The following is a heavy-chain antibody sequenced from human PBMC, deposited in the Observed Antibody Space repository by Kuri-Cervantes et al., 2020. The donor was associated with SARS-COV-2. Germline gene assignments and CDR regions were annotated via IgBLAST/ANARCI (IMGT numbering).Heavy chain of an antibody. CDR2: VKTNSGNT. CDR1: GYTSTSYG. CDR3: YCAPKEGFDS. Sequence: ASVKVSCKASGYTSTSYGISWVRQAPGQGLEWMGMVKTNSGNTLYAQIFQGRVTMTRDTSTSTVYLELSSLTSEDTAIYYCYCAPKEGFDSWGQGTLVTVSS. D-gene: IGHD2-21*01. J-gene: IGHJ4*02. V-gene: IGHV1-8*02.